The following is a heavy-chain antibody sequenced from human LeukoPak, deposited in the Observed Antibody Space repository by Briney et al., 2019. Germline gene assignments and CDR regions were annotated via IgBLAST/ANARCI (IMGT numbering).Heavy chain of an antibody. J-gene: IGHJ4*02. V-gene: IGHV1-2*02. CDR3: ARDYDSTDEGVGGTWEFDY. CDR1: GYTFTGYY. D-gene: IGHD3-22*01. Sequence: ASVKVSCKASGYTFTGYYMHWVRQAPGQGLEWMGWINPNSGGTNYAQKFQGRVTMTRDTTISTAYMELSRLRSDDTAVYYSARDYDSTDEGVGGTWEFDYWGQGTLVTVSS. CDR2: INPNSGGT.